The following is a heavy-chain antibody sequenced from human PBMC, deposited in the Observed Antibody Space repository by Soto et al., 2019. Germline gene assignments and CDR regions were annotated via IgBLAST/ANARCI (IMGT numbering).Heavy chain of an antibody. CDR2: IIPIFGTA. Sequence: QVQLVQSGAEVKKPGSSVKVSCKASGGTFSSYAISWVRQAPGQGLEWMGGIIPIFGTANYAQKFQGRVTITADETTSTAYKELSSLRSEDTAVYYCAREYYYDSSGYLPYYGMDVWGQGTTVTVSS. D-gene: IGHD3-22*01. J-gene: IGHJ6*02. V-gene: IGHV1-69*01. CDR1: GGTFSSYA. CDR3: AREYYYDSSGYLPYYGMDV.